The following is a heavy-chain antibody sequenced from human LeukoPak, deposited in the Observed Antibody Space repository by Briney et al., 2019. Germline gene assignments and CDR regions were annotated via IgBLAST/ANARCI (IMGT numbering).Heavy chain of an antibody. J-gene: IGHJ3*02. V-gene: IGHV3-11*01. CDR1: GFTFSDYY. Sequence: GGSLRLSCAASGFTFSDYYMSWIRQAPGKGLEWVSYISSSGSTIYYADSVKGRFTISRDNAKNSLYQQMNSLRAEDTAVYYCARDKSEGAFDIWGQGTMVTVSS. CDR3: ARDKSEGAFDI. CDR2: ISSSGSTI.